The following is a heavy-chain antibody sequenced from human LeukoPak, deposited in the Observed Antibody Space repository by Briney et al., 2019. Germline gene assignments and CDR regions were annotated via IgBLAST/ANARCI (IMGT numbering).Heavy chain of an antibody. D-gene: IGHD3-16*01. CDR2: IYPGDSDT. CDR1: GYTFTSYW. Sequence: PGESLKISCKGSGYTFTSYWIGWVRQMPGKGLEWMGIIYPGDSDTRYSPSFQGQVTTSADKSISAAYLQWSSLKASDTAVYFCARHRDYVPDIWGQGTMVTVSS. J-gene: IGHJ3*02. CDR3: ARHRDYVPDI. V-gene: IGHV5-51*01.